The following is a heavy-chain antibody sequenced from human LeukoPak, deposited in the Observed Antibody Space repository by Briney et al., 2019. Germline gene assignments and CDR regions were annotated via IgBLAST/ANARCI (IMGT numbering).Heavy chain of an antibody. CDR2: ISGSGDST. CDR3: AKGDSGWAIVPAAIAY. J-gene: IGHJ4*02. D-gene: IGHD2-2*01. CDR1: GFTFSSCA. Sequence: GGSLRLSCAASGFTFSSCAMSWVRQAPGRGLEWVSAISGSGDSTYYTDSVKGRFTISRANSKNSLYLQMNSLRAEDTAVYYCAKGDSGWAIVPAAIAYWGQGTLVTVSS. V-gene: IGHV3-23*01.